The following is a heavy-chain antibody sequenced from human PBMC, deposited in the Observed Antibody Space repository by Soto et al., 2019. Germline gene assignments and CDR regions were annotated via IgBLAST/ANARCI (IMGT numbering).Heavy chain of an antibody. CDR3: ARIRNYYYDSSGYYPLDY. V-gene: IGHV1-18*04. J-gene: IGHJ4*02. CDR2: ISAYNGNT. Sequence: ASVKVSCKASGYTFTSYGISWVRQAPGQGLEWMGWISAYNGNTNYAQKLQGRVTMTTDTSTSTAYMELRSLRSDDTAVYYCARIRNYYYDSSGYYPLDYWGQGTLVTVS. CDR1: GYTFTSYG. D-gene: IGHD3-22*01.